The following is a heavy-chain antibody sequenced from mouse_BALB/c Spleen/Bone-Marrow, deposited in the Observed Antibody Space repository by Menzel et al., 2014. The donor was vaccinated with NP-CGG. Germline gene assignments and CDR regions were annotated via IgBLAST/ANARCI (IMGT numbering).Heavy chain of an antibody. J-gene: IGHJ2*01. D-gene: IGHD2-1*01. CDR3: ARGGNIDY. CDR1: GYSITSGYY. V-gene: IGHV3-6*02. Sequence: DVKLQESGPGLVKPSQSLSLTCSVTGYSITSGYYWNWIRQFPGNKLEWMGYISYDGSNNYNPSLKNRISITRDTSKNQFFLKLNSVTTEDTATYYCARGGNIDYWGQGTTLTVSS. CDR2: ISYDGSN.